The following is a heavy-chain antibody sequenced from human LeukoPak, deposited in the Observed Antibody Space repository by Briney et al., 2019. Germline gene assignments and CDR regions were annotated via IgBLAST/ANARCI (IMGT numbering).Heavy chain of an antibody. D-gene: IGHD1-1*01. Sequence: ASVKVSCKASGYTFTDYAMYWVRQAPGQGLEWMGRIKPNSGGTNYARKFQGRVTMTRDMSVSTAYMELSGLRSDDTAVYYCATDYSDTWTGFDYWGQGTLVAVSS. CDR3: ATDYSDTWTGFDY. CDR1: GYTFTDYA. J-gene: IGHJ4*02. CDR2: IKPNSGGT. V-gene: IGHV1-2*06.